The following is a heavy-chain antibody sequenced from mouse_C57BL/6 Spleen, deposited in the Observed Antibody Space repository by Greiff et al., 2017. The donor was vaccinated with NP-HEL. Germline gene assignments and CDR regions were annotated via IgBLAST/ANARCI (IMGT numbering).Heavy chain of an antibody. Sequence: EVQLQQSGPELVKPGASVKMSCKASGYTFTDYNMHWVKQSHGKSLEWIGYINPNNGGTSYNQKFKGKATLTVNKSSSTAYMELRSLTSEDSAVYYCARYDGDPWYFDVWGTGTTVTVSS. CDR1: GYTFTDYN. CDR3: ARYDGDPWYFDV. J-gene: IGHJ1*03. CDR2: INPNNGGT. D-gene: IGHD2-13*01. V-gene: IGHV1-22*01.